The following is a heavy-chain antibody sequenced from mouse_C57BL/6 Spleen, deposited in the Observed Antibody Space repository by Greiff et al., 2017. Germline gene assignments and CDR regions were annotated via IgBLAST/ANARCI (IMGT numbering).Heavy chain of an antibody. CDR2: INPSTGGT. Sequence: EVQLQQSGPELVKPGASVKISCKASGYSFTGYYMNWVKQSPEKGLEWIGEINPSTGGTTYNQKFKAKATLTVDKSSSTAYMQLKSLTSDDSAVYYCARAGAVVAVDYWGQGTTRTVSS. CDR3: ARAGAVVAVDY. D-gene: IGHD1-1*01. J-gene: IGHJ2*01. V-gene: IGHV1-42*01. CDR1: GYSFTGYY.